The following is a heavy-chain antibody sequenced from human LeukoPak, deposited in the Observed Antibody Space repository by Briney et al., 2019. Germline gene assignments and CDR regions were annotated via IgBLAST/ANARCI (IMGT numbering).Heavy chain of an antibody. CDR2: IYYSGST. J-gene: IGHJ3*02. Sequence: PSETLSLTCTVSGGSISSSSYYWGWIRQPPGKGLEWIGSIYYSGSTYYNPSLKSRVTISVDTSKNQFSLKLSSVTAADTAVYYCASPYNLRMVIDAFDIWGQGTMVTVSS. CDR3: ASPYNLRMVIDAFDI. CDR1: GGSISSSSYY. V-gene: IGHV4-39*01. D-gene: IGHD3-22*01.